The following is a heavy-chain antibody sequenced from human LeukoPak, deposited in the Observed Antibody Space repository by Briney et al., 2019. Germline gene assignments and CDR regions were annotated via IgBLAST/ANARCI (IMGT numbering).Heavy chain of an antibody. J-gene: IGHJ4*02. CDR1: GFTFTNYW. CDR3: ARQYSGYDYYFDY. D-gene: IGHD5-12*01. Sequence: GESLKISCKGSGFTFTNYWISWVRQMPGKRLEWMGRIDPSDSYTSYNPSFRGHITISADKSSSTAYLHWSSLKASDTAMYFCARQYSGYDYYFDYWGQGILVTVYS. CDR2: IDPSDSYT. V-gene: IGHV5-10-1*01.